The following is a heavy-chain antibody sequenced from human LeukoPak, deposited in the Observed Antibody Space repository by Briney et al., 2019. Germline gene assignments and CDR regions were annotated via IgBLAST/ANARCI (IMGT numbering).Heavy chain of an antibody. V-gene: IGHV3-48*03. D-gene: IGHD3-22*01. CDR2: ICSSGSTI. Sequence: PGGSLRLSCAASGFTFSSYEMNWVRQAPGKGLEWGSYICSSGSTIYYADSVKGRFTISRDNAKNSMYLQMNSLRAEDTAVYYCAREAVRYYDSSGYGAFDIWGQGTMVAVSS. CDR1: GFTFSSYE. CDR3: AREAVRYYDSSGYGAFDI. J-gene: IGHJ3*02.